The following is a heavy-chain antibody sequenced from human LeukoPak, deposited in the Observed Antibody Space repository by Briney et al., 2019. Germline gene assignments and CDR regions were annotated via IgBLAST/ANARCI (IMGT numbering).Heavy chain of an antibody. CDR3: ARRATAMVTGYYSGMDV. V-gene: IGHV1-18*01. D-gene: IGHD5-18*01. J-gene: IGHJ6*02. CDR1: GYTFTSYG. CDR2: ISAYNGNT. Sequence: ASVKVSCKASGYTFTSYGISWVRQAPGQGLEWMGWISAYNGNTNYAQKLQGRVTMTTDTSTSTAYMELRSLRSDDTAVYYCARRATAMVTGYYSGMDVWGQGTTVTVSS.